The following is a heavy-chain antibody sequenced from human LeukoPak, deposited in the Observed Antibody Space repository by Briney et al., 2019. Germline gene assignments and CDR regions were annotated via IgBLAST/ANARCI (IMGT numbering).Heavy chain of an antibody. Sequence: GRSLRLSCAASGFTFSSYAMHWVRQAPGKGLEWVAVISYDGSNKYYADSVKGRFTISRDNSKNTLYLQMNSLRAEDTAVYYCARGNSSGWYHFDYWGQGTLVTVSS. V-gene: IGHV3-30*04. J-gene: IGHJ4*02. CDR3: ARGNSSGWYHFDY. D-gene: IGHD6-19*01. CDR1: GFTFSSYA. CDR2: ISYDGSNK.